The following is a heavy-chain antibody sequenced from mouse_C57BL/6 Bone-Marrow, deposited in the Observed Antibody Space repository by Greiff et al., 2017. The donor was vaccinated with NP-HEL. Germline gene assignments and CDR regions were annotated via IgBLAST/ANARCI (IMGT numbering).Heavy chain of an antibody. CDR2: IYWDDDK. Sequence: QVQLKESGPGILQPSQTLSLTCSFSGFSLSTSGMGVSWIRPPSGMGLEWLAHIYWDDDKCYNPSLKSRPSISKDTSRNQVFRKITSVDTADTATYSCAQRGYDGYPYFDYWGQGTTLTVSS. CDR1: GFSLSTSGMG. CDR3: AQRGYDGYPYFDY. V-gene: IGHV8-12*01. D-gene: IGHD2-3*01. J-gene: IGHJ2*01.